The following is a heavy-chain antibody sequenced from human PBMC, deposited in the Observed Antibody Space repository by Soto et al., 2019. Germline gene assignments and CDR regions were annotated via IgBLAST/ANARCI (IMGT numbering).Heavy chain of an antibody. Sequence: SETLSLTCAVSGGSISSGGYYWGWIRQPPGKGLEWIGSIYYSGSTYYNPSLKSRVTISVDTSKNQFSLKLSSVTAADTAVYYCARHQSHSSSYVDPWGQGTLVTVSS. CDR3: ARHQSHSSSYVDP. D-gene: IGHD6-13*01. V-gene: IGHV4-39*01. J-gene: IGHJ5*02. CDR2: IYYSGST. CDR1: GGSISSGGYY.